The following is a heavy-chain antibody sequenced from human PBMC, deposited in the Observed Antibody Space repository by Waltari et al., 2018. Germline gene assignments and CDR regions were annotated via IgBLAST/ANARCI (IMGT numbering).Heavy chain of an antibody. Sequence: QVQLVESGGGVVQPGRSLRLSCAASGFTFSSYAMHWVRQAPGKGLEWVAVISYDGSNKYYADSVKGRFTISRDNSKNTLYLQMNSLRAEDTAVYYCAREYYDSSGYYYYYYYGMDVWGQGTTVTVSS. V-gene: IGHV3-30*01. J-gene: IGHJ6*02. CDR1: GFTFSSYA. CDR2: ISYDGSNK. D-gene: IGHD3-22*01. CDR3: AREYYDSSGYYYYYYYGMDV.